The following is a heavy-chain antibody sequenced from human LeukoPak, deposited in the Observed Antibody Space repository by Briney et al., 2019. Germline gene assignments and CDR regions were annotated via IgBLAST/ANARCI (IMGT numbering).Heavy chain of an antibody. Sequence: ASVKVSCKASGYTFTGYYMHWVRQAPGQGLEWMGWINPNSGGTNYAQKSQGRVTMTRDTSISTAYMELSRLRSDDTAVYYCARGGGVGWGVVVAATYSDFDPWGQGTLVTVSS. V-gene: IGHV1-2*02. D-gene: IGHD2-15*01. J-gene: IGHJ5*02. CDR2: INPNSGGT. CDR1: GYTFTGYY. CDR3: ARGGGVGWGVVVAATYSDFDP.